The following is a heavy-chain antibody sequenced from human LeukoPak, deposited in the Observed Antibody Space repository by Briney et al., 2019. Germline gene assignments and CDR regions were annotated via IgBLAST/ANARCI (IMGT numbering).Heavy chain of an antibody. Sequence: GGSLRLSCAASGFTFSSYIMNWVRQAPGKGLEWVSSISTSSTYTYYADSVKGRFTISRDDAKKSLYLQMNSLRAEDTAVYYCSTALTPWVADNWGQGALVTVSS. V-gene: IGHV3-21*01. J-gene: IGHJ4*02. D-gene: IGHD2-15*01. CDR1: GFTFSSYI. CDR2: ISTSSTYT. CDR3: STALTPWVADN.